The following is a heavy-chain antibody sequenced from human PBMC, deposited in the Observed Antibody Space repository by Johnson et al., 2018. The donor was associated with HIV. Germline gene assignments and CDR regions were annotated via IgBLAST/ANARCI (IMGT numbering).Heavy chain of an antibody. D-gene: IGHD3-22*01. V-gene: IGHV3-30*18. Sequence: QVQLVESGGGVVQPGGSLRLSCAASGFTFSSYGMHWVRQAPGKGLEWVAVISYDGSNKYYADSVKGRFTISRDNSKNTLYLQMNSLTTEDTAVYYCAKGRDSSGFGAFDIWGQVTMVTVSS. CDR3: AKGRDSSGFGAFDI. J-gene: IGHJ3*02. CDR2: ISYDGSNK. CDR1: GFTFSSYG.